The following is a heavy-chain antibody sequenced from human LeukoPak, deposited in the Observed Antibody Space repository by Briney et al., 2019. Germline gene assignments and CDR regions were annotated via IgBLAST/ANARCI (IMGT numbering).Heavy chain of an antibody. CDR1: GGSISSHY. D-gene: IGHD4-17*01. CDR2: IYYSGST. J-gene: IGHJ4*02. Sequence: SETLSLNCTVSGGSISSHYWSWIRQPPGKGLEWIGYIYYSGSTNYNPSLKSRVTISVDTSKNQFSLKLSSVTAADTAVYYCARDTVTTGKIGDNWGQGTLVTVSS. V-gene: IGHV4-59*11. CDR3: ARDTVTTGKIGDN.